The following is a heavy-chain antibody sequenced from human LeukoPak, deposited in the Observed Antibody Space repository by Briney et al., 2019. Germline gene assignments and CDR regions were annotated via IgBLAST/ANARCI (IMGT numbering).Heavy chain of an antibody. V-gene: IGHV4-59*01. CDR1: GGSISSYY. Sequence: SETLSLTCTVSGGSISSYYWSWIRQPPGKGLEWIGYIYTSGSTNYNPSLKSRVTISVDTSKNQFSLKLSSVTAADTAVYYCVRDRRDCSGGSCYYNWFDPWGQGTLVTVSS. CDR3: VRDRRDCSGGSCYYNWFDP. CDR2: IYTSGST. J-gene: IGHJ5*02. D-gene: IGHD2-15*01.